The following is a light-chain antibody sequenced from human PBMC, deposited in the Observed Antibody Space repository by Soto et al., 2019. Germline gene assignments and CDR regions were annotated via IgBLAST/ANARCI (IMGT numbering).Light chain of an antibody. CDR3: QQDNGWRT. CDR1: QSVSSN. J-gene: IGKJ2*01. CDR2: GAS. Sequence: EIVMTQSPVTLSVSPGERATLSCRASQSVSSNLAWYQQKPGQAPRLLIYGASTRATGIPARFSGSGSGTEFPLTSSSLQSEDFEVYYCQQDNGWRTFGQGTKLEIK. V-gene: IGKV3-15*01.